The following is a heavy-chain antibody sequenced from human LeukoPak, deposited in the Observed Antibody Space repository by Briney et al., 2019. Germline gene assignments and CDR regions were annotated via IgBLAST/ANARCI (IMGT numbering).Heavy chain of an antibody. J-gene: IGHJ4*02. CDR2: INPNGGAT. Sequence: GASVKVSCKASGYTFTHYYIHWVRQAPGQGLECMGIINPNGGATSYAQKFQGRVTMTRDTSTSTVYMELSSLRSEDTAVYYCARVMVAWYGDKAFDYWGQGTLVTVPS. V-gene: IGHV1-46*01. CDR3: ARVMVAWYGDKAFDY. D-gene: IGHD3-10*01. CDR1: GYTFTHYY.